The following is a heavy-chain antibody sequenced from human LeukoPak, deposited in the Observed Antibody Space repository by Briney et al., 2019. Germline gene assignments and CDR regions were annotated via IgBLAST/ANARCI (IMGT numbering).Heavy chain of an antibody. V-gene: IGHV3-23*01. D-gene: IGHD4-17*01. CDR1: GFMFTSYA. CDR3: AKGPPSYGDYVWYFDY. CDR2: ISGSATGS. J-gene: IGHJ4*02. Sequence: SGGSLRLSCEASGFMFTSYALAWVRQSPGKGLEWVSGISGSATGSYYADSVQGRFTISRDNSKNTLYLQMNSLRAEDTAVYFCAKGPPSYGDYVWYFDYWGQGTLVTVSS.